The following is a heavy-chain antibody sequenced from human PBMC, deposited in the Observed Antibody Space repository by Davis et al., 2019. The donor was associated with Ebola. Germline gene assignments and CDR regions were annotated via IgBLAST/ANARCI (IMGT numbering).Heavy chain of an antibody. D-gene: IGHD2-15*01. CDR3: ARRYCSGGTCYFFDK. J-gene: IGHJ4*02. CDR1: GYSFTSYW. CDR2: FYPANSGT. V-gene: IGHV5-51*01. Sequence: GESLKISCKGSGYSFTSYWIGWVRQMPGKGLEWMGIFYPANSGTRYSPSFQGQVTISADKSISTAYLQWSSLKASDTAIYYCARRYCSGGTCYFFDKWGQGTQVTVSS.